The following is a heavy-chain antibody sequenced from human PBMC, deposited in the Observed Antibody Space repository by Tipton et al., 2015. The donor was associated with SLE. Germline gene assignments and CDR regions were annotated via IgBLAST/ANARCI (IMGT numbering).Heavy chain of an antibody. V-gene: IGHV1-18*01. CDR3: ARGANWGSGDAFDV. D-gene: IGHD7-27*01. CDR1: GYPFTSYT. CDR2: ISVYNLNT. Sequence: QSGPEVKKPGASVKVSCKASGYPFTSYTITWVRQAPGQGLEWMGWISVYNLNTKYAQKLQGRVTMAIDTSTSTAYMELRSLTSDDTAVYYCARGANWGSGDAFDVWGQGTVVTVSS. J-gene: IGHJ3*01.